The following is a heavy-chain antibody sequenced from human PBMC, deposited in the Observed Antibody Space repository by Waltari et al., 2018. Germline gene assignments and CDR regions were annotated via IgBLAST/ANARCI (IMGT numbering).Heavy chain of an antibody. J-gene: IGHJ6*03. V-gene: IGHV4-59*01. CDR3: ARDRKIVVAPKVGYYYMDV. Sequence: QVQLQESGPGLVKPSETLSLTCTVSGGSISSYYWSWIRQPPGKGLEWIGYIDYSGSTNYNPSLKSRVTISVDTSKNQFSLKLSSVTAADTAVYYCARDRKIVVAPKVGYYYMDVWGKGTTVTVSS. D-gene: IGHD3-22*01. CDR1: GGSISSYY. CDR2: IDYSGST.